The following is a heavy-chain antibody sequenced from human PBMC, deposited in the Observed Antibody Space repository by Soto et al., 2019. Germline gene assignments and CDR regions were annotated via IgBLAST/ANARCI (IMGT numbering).Heavy chain of an antibody. J-gene: IGHJ1*01. CDR2: IHYTGNT. D-gene: IGHD6-13*01. Sequence: SETLSLTCTVSGASVSIISYYWGWIRQPPGKGLEYIGNIHYTGNTFYNASLKSRVTISVDTSKSQFSLKLRSVTASDTAVYFCARQVIAADGTGYFQHWGPGAPVTVSS. V-gene: IGHV4-39*01. CDR1: GASVSIISYY. CDR3: ARQVIAADGTGYFQH.